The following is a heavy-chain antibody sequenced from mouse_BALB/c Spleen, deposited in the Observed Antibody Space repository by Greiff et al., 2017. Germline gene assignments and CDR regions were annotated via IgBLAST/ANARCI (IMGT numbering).Heavy chain of an antibody. V-gene: IGHV1S81*02. J-gene: IGHJ3*01. CDR1: GYTFTSYY. CDR3: TRYYGSLPFAY. CDR2: INPSNGGT. D-gene: IGHD1-1*01. Sequence: QVQLQQSGAELVKPGASVKLSCKASGYTFTSYYMYWVKQRPGQGLEWIGEINPSNGGTNFNEKFKSKATLTVDKSSSTAYMQLSSLTSEDSAVYYCTRYYGSLPFAYWGQGTLVTVSA.